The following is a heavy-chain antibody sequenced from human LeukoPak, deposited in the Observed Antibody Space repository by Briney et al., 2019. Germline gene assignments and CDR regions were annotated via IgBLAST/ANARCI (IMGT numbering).Heavy chain of an antibody. CDR1: GGSFSGYY. J-gene: IGHJ4*02. CDR3: ARVRYYDYVWGSYRYGVSADY. Sequence: KPSETLSLTCAVYGGSFSGYYWSWIRQPPGKGLEWIGEINHSGSTNYNPSLKSRVTISVDTSKNQFSLKLSSVTAADTAVYYCARVRYYDYVWGSYRYGVSADYWGQGTLVTVSS. CDR2: INHSGST. V-gene: IGHV4-34*01. D-gene: IGHD3-16*02.